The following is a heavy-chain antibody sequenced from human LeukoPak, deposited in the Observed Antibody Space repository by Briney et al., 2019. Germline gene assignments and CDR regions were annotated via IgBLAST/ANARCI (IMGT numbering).Heavy chain of an antibody. V-gene: IGHV1-46*01. CDR1: GGTFSSYA. Sequence: GASVKVSCKASGGTFSSYAISWVRQAPGQGLEWMGIINPSGGSTSYAQKFQGRVTMTRDTSTSTVYMELSSLRSEDTAVYYCARATGRKQWLDWYFDLWGRGTLVTVSS. J-gene: IGHJ2*01. CDR3: ARATGRKQWLDWYFDL. D-gene: IGHD6-19*01. CDR2: INPSGGST.